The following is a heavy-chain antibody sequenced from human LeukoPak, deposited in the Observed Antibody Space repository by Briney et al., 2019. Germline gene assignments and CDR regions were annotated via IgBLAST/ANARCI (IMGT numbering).Heavy chain of an antibody. CDR1: GASISSYY. Sequence: PSETLSLTCTVSGASISSYYWSWIRQPAGNGLEWIGRINTSGRTNWNPSLRSRVTMSVDTSKSQFSLNLNSVTAADTAVYYCARDVLSDFWRAYSFDSWGQGILVNVSS. V-gene: IGHV4-4*07. D-gene: IGHD3-3*01. CDR2: INTSGRT. CDR3: ARDVLSDFWRAYSFDS. J-gene: IGHJ5*01.